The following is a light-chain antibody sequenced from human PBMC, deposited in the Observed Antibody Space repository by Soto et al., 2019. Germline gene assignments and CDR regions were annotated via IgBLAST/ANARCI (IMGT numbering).Light chain of an antibody. V-gene: IGLV2-14*03. Sequence: QSALTQPASVSGSPRQSITISCTGTISDVGAYNYVSWYQQHPGKAPKLIIYDVINRPSGVSDRFSGSKSGNTASLTISGLQAEDEADYYCSSYTDISTVIFGGGTKLTVL. CDR2: DVI. CDR3: SSYTDISTVI. CDR1: ISDVGAYNY. J-gene: IGLJ2*01.